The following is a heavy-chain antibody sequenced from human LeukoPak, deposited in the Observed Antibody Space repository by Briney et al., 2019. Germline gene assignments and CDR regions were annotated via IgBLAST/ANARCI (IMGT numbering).Heavy chain of an antibody. CDR3: AREYSSSMDY. V-gene: IGHV6-1*01. J-gene: IGHJ4*02. CDR2: TYYRSKWYN. Sequence: SQTLSLTCDISGDSVSTNSAAWNWIRQSPSRGLEWLGRTYYRSKWYNDYAVSVRSRMTINPDTSKNQFSLQLNSVTPEDTAVYFCAREYSSSMDYWGQGTLVTVSS. CDR1: GDSVSTNSAA. D-gene: IGHD6-6*01.